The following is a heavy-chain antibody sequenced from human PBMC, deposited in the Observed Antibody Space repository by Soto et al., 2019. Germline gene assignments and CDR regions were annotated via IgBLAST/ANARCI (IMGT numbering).Heavy chain of an antibody. D-gene: IGHD2-15*01. J-gene: IGHJ5*02. CDR2: ISGSGDRT. CDR3: ARELRSGSIDLPWFDP. Sequence: GGSLRLSCAASGFTFSNYAISWVRQASEKGLEWVSAISGSGDRTYYGDSVKGRFSISRDNSKNTVYLQMNTLRVEDTAVYYCARELRSGSIDLPWFDPWGQGTLVTVSS. V-gene: IGHV3-23*01. CDR1: GFTFSNYA.